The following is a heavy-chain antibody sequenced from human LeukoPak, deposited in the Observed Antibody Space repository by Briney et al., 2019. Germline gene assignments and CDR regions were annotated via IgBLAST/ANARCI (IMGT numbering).Heavy chain of an antibody. D-gene: IGHD6-13*01. CDR2: ISYDGSNK. CDR1: GFTFSSYG. Sequence: PGGSLRLSCAASGFTFSSYGMHWVRQAPGKGLEWVAVISYDGSNKYYADSVKGRFTISRDNSKNTLYLQMNSLRAEDTAVYYCAKDIIAGYSSSWYSDYYYYGMDVWGQGTTVTVSS. V-gene: IGHV3-30*18. CDR3: AKDIIAGYSSSWYSDYYYYGMDV. J-gene: IGHJ6*02.